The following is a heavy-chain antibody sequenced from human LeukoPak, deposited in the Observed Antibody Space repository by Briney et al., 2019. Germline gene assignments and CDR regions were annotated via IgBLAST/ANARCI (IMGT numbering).Heavy chain of an antibody. J-gene: IGHJ4*02. Sequence: ASVKVSCKASGYTFTSYYMHWVRQAPGQGLEWMGIINPSGGSTSYAQKFQGRVTMTRDTSTSTVYMELSSLRSEDTAMYCCARKAARGFYDYWGQGTLVTVSS. V-gene: IGHV1-46*03. D-gene: IGHD6-6*01. CDR1: GYTFTSYY. CDR2: INPSGGST. CDR3: ARKAARGFYDY.